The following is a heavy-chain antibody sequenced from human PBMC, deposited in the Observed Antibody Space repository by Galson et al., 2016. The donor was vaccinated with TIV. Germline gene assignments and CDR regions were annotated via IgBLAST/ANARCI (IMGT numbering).Heavy chain of an antibody. CDR2: IIPIFGTP. CDR3: ARGVRFGRIFRQSSHFDD. D-gene: IGHD3-3*01. CDR1: GGTFISYP. J-gene: IGHJ4*02. V-gene: IGHV1-69*13. Sequence: SVKVSCKASGGTFISYPISWVRQAPGQGLEWMGGIIPIFGTPNYAQKFQDRLTITADESTKTAYMELSSLKSEDTAVYYCARGVRFGRIFRQSSHFDDWGRGTLVTVSS.